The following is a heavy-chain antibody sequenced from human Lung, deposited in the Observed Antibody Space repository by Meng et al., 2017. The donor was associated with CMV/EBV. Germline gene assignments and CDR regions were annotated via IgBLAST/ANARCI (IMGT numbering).Heavy chain of an antibody. CDR1: GYSFNTYW. J-gene: IGHJ5*02. D-gene: IGHD2-15*01. Sequence: GESLKISCKGSGYSFNTYWIGWVRQMPGKGLEWMGIIYPGDSDARYSLSFRGQVTISADKSINTAYLQWGTLKVSDSAMYYCARQPDCIGIRTWDNWFDPWGQGTLVTVSS. V-gene: IGHV5-51*01. CDR2: IYPGDSDA. CDR3: ARQPDCIGIRTWDNWFDP.